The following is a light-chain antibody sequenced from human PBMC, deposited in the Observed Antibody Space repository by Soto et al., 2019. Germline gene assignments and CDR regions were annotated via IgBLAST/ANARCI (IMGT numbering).Light chain of an antibody. CDR1: QSVLYSSNNKNY. CDR2: DAI. V-gene: IGKV4-1*01. Sequence: DIVMTQSPDSLAVSLGERATINCKSSQSVLYSSNNKNYLAWFLQKPGQTPRLLIYDAIIRAADVPARFSGSWSGTEFTLTINSLQSEDFAVYYCQQYDAWPLTFGGGTKVDIK. J-gene: IGKJ4*01. CDR3: QQYDAWPLT.